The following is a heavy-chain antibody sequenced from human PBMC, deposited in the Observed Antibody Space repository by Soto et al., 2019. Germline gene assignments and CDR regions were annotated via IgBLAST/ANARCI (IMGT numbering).Heavy chain of an antibody. V-gene: IGHV4-59*01. D-gene: IGHD1-20*01. J-gene: IGHJ5*02. Sequence: PSETLSLTCTVSGGSISRYYWSWIRQPPGKGLEWIGYIYYSGSTNYNPSHKSRVTITVDTSKNQSSLKLSSVTAADTAVYYFARGPDNWNSRWFNPWGQGTLFTAPQ. CDR2: IYYSGST. CDR3: ARGPDNWNSRWFNP. CDR1: GGSISRYY.